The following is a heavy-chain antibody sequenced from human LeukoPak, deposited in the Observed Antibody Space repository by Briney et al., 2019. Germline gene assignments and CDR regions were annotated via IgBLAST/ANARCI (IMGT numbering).Heavy chain of an antibody. CDR2: INSNGSST. Sequence: GSLRLPCAASGIPLHSYWMHWVRQASGEGLVWVSRINSNGSSTSYADSVKGRFTISRDNAKNTLYLQMISLRAEDTAVYYCATSRTFDYWGQGTLVTVSS. J-gene: IGHJ4*02. V-gene: IGHV3-74*01. CDR3: ATSRTFDY. CDR1: GIPLHSYW.